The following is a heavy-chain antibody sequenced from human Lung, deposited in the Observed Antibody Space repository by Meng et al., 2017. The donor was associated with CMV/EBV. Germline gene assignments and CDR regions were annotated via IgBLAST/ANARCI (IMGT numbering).Heavy chain of an antibody. J-gene: IGHJ6*02. CDR1: GFSFRNVW. Sequence: ESLKISXAASGFSFRNVWMSWVRQAPGRGPEWVARIKSNSDGGTTDYAAPVKGRCTISRDDSKKMLFLQMNSLKTEDTGVYYCTSGLYCDSSGYLYSYRGLDVWGQGTTVTVSS. D-gene: IGHD3-22*01. CDR3: TSGLYCDSSGYLYSYRGLDV. V-gene: IGHV3-15*01. CDR2: IKSNSDGGTT.